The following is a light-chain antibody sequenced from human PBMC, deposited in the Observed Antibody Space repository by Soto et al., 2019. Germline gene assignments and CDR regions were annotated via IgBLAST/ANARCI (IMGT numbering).Light chain of an antibody. J-gene: IGKJ3*01. Sequence: DIQMTQSPPSLSASVGHRVTITCQASHDIGNSLNWYQHKPGKASKLVIYDAYILETGVPSTFSGSGFGTDFTFTISSLRPEDIATYYCQKSDHLPLFGPGTKVDIK. CDR3: QKSDHLPL. CDR2: DAY. CDR1: HDIGNS. V-gene: IGKV1-33*01.